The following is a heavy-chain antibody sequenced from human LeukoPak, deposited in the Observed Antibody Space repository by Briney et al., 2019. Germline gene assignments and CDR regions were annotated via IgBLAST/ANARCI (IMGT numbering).Heavy chain of an antibody. V-gene: IGHV4-39*07. CDR3: ARANGGSYPTFPPRVWFDI. CDR2: NYYSGST. D-gene: IGHD1-26*01. Sequence: SGTLSLTCTVSGGSLSSSSYYWGWIGQPPGKGLEGLGSNYYSGSTYYNPSLKSRVTISVDTSKNQFSLKLSSVTAADTAVYYWARANGGSYPTFPPRVWFDIWGQGTMVTVSS. CDR1: GGSLSSSSYY. J-gene: IGHJ3*02.